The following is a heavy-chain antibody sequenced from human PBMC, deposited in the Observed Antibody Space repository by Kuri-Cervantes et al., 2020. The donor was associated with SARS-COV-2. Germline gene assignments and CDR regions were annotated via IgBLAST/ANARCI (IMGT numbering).Heavy chain of an antibody. J-gene: IGHJ4*02. Sequence: GGSLRLSCVASGFTFSAYTLNWVRQAPGKGLEWVSSISSSSSYIYYADSVKGRFTISRDNAKNSLYLQMNSLRAEDTAVYYCARAKQQLVPTFLFSDWGQGTLVTVSS. V-gene: IGHV3-21*01. D-gene: IGHD6-13*01. CDR1: GFTFSAYT. CDR3: ARAKQQLVPTFLFSD. CDR2: ISSSSSYI.